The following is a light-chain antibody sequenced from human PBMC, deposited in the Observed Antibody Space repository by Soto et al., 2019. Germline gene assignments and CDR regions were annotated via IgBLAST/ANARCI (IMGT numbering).Light chain of an antibody. Sequence: EIVLTQSPATLSLSPGERATLSCRASQSVSSYLAWYQQKPGQAPRLLIYDASNRATGIPARFSGSRSGTDFNLTISRLEPEDFAVYYCQQYGSSPWTFGQGTKVDIK. J-gene: IGKJ1*01. CDR1: QSVSSY. V-gene: IGKV3-20*01. CDR2: DAS. CDR3: QQYGSSPWT.